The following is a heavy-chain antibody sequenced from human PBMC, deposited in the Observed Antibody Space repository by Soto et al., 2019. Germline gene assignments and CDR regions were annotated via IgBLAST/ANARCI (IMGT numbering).Heavy chain of an antibody. CDR3: ARADYEILTGSYAMDV. CDR1: DDFISSYY. D-gene: IGHD3-9*01. J-gene: IGHJ6*02. Sequence: SETLSLTCTVSDDFISSYYWNWIRQPAGKGLEWTGRVSTNGATNYNPSLEGRVTMSVDTSKNQFSLKLTSVTAADTAVYFCARADYEILTGSYAMDVWGQGTTVTVSS. V-gene: IGHV4-4*07. CDR2: VSTNGAT.